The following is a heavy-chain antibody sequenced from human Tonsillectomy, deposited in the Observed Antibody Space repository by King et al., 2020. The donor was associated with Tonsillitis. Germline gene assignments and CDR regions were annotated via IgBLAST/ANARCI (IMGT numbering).Heavy chain of an antibody. J-gene: IGHJ4*02. CDR1: RFTFSSYA. Sequence: VQLVESGGGLVQPGGSLRLSCAASRFTFSSYAMSWVRQAPGKGLEWVSAISGGGGTTYYADSVKGRFTISRDNSKNTLYLQMNSLRAEDTAVYYCAKTSGSGYVAFDYWGQGTLVTVSS. CDR2: ISGGGGTT. D-gene: IGHD5-12*01. CDR3: AKTSGSGYVAFDY. V-gene: IGHV3-23*04.